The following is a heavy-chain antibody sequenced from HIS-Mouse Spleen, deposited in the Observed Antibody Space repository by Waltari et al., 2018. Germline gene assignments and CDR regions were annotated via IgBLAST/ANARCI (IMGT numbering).Heavy chain of an antibody. J-gene: IGHJ2*01. CDR3: AREIPYSSSWYDWYFDL. D-gene: IGHD6-13*01. Sequence: QLQLQESGPGLVKPSETLSLTCPVSGGSISSSSYHWGWIRQPPGKGVGWIGSIYYSGSTYYNPSLKSRVTISVDTSKNQFSLKLSSVTAADTAVYYCAREIPYSSSWYDWYFDLWGRGTLVTVSS. CDR2: IYYSGST. CDR1: GGSISSSSYH. V-gene: IGHV4-39*07.